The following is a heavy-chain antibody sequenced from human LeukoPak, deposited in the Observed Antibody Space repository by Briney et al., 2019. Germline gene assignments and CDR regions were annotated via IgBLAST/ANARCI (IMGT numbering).Heavy chain of an antibody. CDR2: ISSSSSYI. J-gene: IGHJ3*02. Sequence: GGSLRLSCKVSGFTFRTYWMHWVRQAPGKGLVWVSSISSSSSYIYYADSVKGRFTISRDNAKNSLYLQMNSLRAEDTAVYYCARDMAVAGHDAFDIWGQGTMVTVSS. CDR1: GFTFRTYW. D-gene: IGHD6-19*01. CDR3: ARDMAVAGHDAFDI. V-gene: IGHV3-21*01.